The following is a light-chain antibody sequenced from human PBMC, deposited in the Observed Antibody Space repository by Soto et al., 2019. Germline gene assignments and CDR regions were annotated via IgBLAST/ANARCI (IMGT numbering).Light chain of an antibody. CDR2: GAS. V-gene: IGKV3-15*01. CDR3: QQDNNWPLT. CDR1: QSVSSN. Sequence: EIVMTQSPATLSVSPGERATLSCRASQSVSSNLAWYQQKPGQAPRLLIYGASTRATGIPARFSGSGSGTEFTLTISSLQSEDFVDYSGQQDNNWPLTYGGRTKVDIK. J-gene: IGKJ4*01.